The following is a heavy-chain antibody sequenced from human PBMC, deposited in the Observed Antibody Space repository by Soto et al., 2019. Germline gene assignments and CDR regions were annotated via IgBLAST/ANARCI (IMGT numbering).Heavy chain of an antibody. D-gene: IGHD6-13*01. Sequence: GGSLRLSCAASGFTFSSYAMSWVRQAPGKGLEWVSAISGSGGSTYYADSVKGRFTISRDNSKNTLYLQMNSLRAEDTAVYYCAKGIAGTYYYYYMDVWGKGTTVTVSS. CDR2: ISGSGGST. J-gene: IGHJ6*03. CDR3: AKGIAGTYYYYYMDV. V-gene: IGHV3-23*01. CDR1: GFTFSSYA.